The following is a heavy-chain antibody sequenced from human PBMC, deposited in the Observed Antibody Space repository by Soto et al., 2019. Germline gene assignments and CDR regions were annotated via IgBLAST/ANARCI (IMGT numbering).Heavy chain of an antibody. CDR2: ISSSGSTI. V-gene: IGHV3-48*03. CDR1: GFTFSSYE. J-gene: IGHJ4*02. D-gene: IGHD3-10*01. CDR3: ARHEGFGEYSDY. Sequence: EVQLVESGGGLVQPGGSLRLSCAASGFTFSSYEMNWVRQAPGKGLEWVSYISSSGSTIYYADSVKGRFTISRDNAKNSLYLQMNSLRAEDTAVYYCARHEGFGEYSDYWGQGTLVTVSS.